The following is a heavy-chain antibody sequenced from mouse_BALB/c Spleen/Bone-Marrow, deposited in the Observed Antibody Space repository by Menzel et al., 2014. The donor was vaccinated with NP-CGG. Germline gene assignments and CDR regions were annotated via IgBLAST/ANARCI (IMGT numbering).Heavy chain of an antibody. V-gene: IGHV4-1*02. CDR2: INPDSNTI. J-gene: IGHJ1*01. CDR1: GFDFSRCW. CDR3: ARLNYYGNLFV. D-gene: IGHD1-1*01. Sequence: EVQRVESGGGLVQPGGSLKLSCAASGFDFSRCWMSWVRQAPGKGLEWIGEINPDSNTINYTPSLKDKFIISRDNAKNTLYLQMSKVRSEDTALYYCARLNYYGNLFVWGAGTTVTVSS.